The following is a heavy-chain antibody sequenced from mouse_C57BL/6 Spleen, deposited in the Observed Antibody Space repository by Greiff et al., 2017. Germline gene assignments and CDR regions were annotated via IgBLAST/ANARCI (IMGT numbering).Heavy chain of an antibody. CDR1: GYTFTDYY. V-gene: IGHV1-76*01. CDR2: IYPGSGNT. D-gene: IGHD2-4*01. CDR3: ARERGGGYDFFDY. Sequence: QVQLKQSGAELVRPGASVKLSCKASGYTFTDYYINWVKQRPGQGLEWIARIYPGSGNTYYNEKFKGKATLTAEKSSSTAYMQLSSLTSEDSAVXFCARERGGGYDFFDYWGQGTTLTVSS. J-gene: IGHJ2*01.